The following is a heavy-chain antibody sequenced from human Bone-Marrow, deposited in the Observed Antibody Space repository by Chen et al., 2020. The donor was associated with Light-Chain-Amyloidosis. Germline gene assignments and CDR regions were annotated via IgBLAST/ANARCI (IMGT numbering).Heavy chain of an antibody. CDR1: GFKFGDYA. CDR2: ISGSGGST. D-gene: IGHD4-17*01. V-gene: IGHV3-23*01. CDR3: AKGLSQDYGDYGFDY. Sequence: GLVEPGGSLRLSCAASGFKFGDYAMHWVRQVQGKGLEWVSAISGSGGSTYYADSVKGRFTISRDNSKNTLYLQXXXXXXXXXAVXXXAKGLSQDYGDYGFDYWGQGTLVTVSS. J-gene: IGHJ4*02.